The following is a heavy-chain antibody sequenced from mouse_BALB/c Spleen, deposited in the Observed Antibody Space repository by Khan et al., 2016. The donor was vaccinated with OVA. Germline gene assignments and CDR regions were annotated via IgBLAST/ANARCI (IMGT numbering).Heavy chain of an antibody. J-gene: IGHJ4*01. CDR3: ARTVWLLDFAMDY. CDR1: GFSLSSSGMG. V-gene: IGHV8-12*01. Sequence: QVTLKESGPGILQPSQTLSLTCSFSGFSLSSSGMGVSWIRQPSGKGLEWLAHIYWDDDKRYNPSLKSRLTISKDTSRNQVFLKITSVDTADTATYYFARTVWLLDFAMDYWGQGTSVTVSS. CDR2: IYWDDDK. D-gene: IGHD2-3*01.